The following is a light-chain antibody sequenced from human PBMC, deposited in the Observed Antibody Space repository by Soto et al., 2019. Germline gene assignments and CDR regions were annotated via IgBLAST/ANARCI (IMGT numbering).Light chain of an antibody. CDR3: QSYDSSLSGWV. Sequence: VLTQPPSVSGAPGQRVTISCTGSSSNIGARYDVYWYQQLPGTAPKLLIYGNSNRPSGVPDRFSASKSGTSASLAITGLQAEDEADYYCQSYDSSLSGWVFGTGTKVTVL. V-gene: IGLV1-40*01. CDR1: SSNIGARYD. CDR2: GNS. J-gene: IGLJ1*01.